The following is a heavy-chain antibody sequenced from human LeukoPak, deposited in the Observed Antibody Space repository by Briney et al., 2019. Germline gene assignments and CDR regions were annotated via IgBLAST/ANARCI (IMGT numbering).Heavy chain of an antibody. CDR1: GFTFSSYW. V-gene: IGHV3-7*03. J-gene: IGHJ4*02. CDR2: IKQDGSEK. CDR3: ARDHVAGGSGSYYHSL. D-gene: IGHD3-10*01. Sequence: GGSLRLSCAASGFTFSSYWMSWVRQAPGKGLEWVANIKQDGSEKYYVDSVKGRFTISRDNAKNSLYLQMNSLRAEDTAVYYCARDHVAGGSGSYYHSLWGQGTLVTVSS.